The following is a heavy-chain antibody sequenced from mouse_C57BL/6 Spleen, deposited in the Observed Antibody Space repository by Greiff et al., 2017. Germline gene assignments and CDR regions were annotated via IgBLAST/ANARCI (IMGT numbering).Heavy chain of an antibody. J-gene: IGHJ2*01. V-gene: IGHV1-81*01. D-gene: IGHD1-1*01. CDR3: ARNYGSIYFDY. CDR2: IYPRSGNT. Sequence: QVQLKQSGAELARPGASVKLSCEASGYTFTSYGISWVKQRTGQGLEWIGEIYPRSGNTYYNEKFKGKATLTADKSSSTAYMELRSLTSEDSAVYFCARNYGSIYFDYWGQGTTLTVSS. CDR1: GYTFTSYG.